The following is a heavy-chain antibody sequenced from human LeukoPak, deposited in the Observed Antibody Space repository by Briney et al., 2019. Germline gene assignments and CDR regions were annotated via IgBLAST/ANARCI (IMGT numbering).Heavy chain of an antibody. CDR2: INPNSGGT. D-gene: IGHD3-22*01. CDR3: ARRVGSSGGYSFDY. CDR1: GYTFTDYY. V-gene: IGHV1-2*06. J-gene: IGHJ4*02. Sequence: ASVKVSCKASGYTFTDYYILWVRQRQAPGQGLEWMGRINPNSGGTNYAQKFQGRVTMTRDTSSSTAYVELSSRSSDDAAVYFSARRVGSSGGYSFDYWGQGTLVTVSS.